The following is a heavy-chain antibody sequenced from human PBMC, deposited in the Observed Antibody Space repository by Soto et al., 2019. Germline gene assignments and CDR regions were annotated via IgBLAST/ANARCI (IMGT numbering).Heavy chain of an antibody. CDR3: AKGEVAAISTLRFDP. Sequence: SLRLSCAASGFTFSSYAMSWVRQAPGKGLEWVSAISGSGGSTYYADSVKGRFTISRDNSKNTLYLQMNSLRAEDTAVYYCAKGEVAAISTLRFDPWGQGTLVTVSS. CDR1: GFTFSSYA. J-gene: IGHJ5*02. D-gene: IGHD2-2*02. V-gene: IGHV3-23*01. CDR2: ISGSGGST.